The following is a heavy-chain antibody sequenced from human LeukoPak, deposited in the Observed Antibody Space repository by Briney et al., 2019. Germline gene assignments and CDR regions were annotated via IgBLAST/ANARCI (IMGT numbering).Heavy chain of an antibody. CDR2: IFYSGST. Sequence: SETLSLTCTVSGGFISSSSYFWDWIRQPPGKGLEWIGTIFYSGSTYYNPSLNSRVTISVDTSTNQFPLRLRSVTAADTAVYYCARDRGIAAAGSADYWGQGTLVTVSS. D-gene: IGHD6-13*01. V-gene: IGHV4-39*02. CDR1: GGFISSSSYF. J-gene: IGHJ4*02. CDR3: ARDRGIAAAGSADY.